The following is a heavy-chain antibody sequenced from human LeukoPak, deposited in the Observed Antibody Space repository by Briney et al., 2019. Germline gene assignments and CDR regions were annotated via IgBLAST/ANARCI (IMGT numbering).Heavy chain of an antibody. D-gene: IGHD5-24*01. Sequence: SGGSLRLSCAASGFDFSTYAINWVRQAPGKGLEWVSSISTMSNYIFYGDSVKGRFTISRDNAKNSVYLQMNSLRPEDTAVYYCARHQRWLQHHDYWGQGTLVTVSS. CDR1: GFDFSTYA. V-gene: IGHV3-21*01. J-gene: IGHJ4*02. CDR3: ARHQRWLQHHDY. CDR2: ISTMSNYI.